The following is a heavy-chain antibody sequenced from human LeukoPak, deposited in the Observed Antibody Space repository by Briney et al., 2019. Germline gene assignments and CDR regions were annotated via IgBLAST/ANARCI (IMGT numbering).Heavy chain of an antibody. CDR2: IIPIFGTA. V-gene: IGHV1-69*01. CDR1: GGTFSSYA. J-gene: IGHJ6*03. Sequence: SVKVSCKASGGTFSSYAISWVRQAPGQGLEWMGGIIPIFGTANYAQKFQGRVTITADESTSTAYMELSSLRSGDTAVYYCASTTSYSSWYLYYYYMDVWGKGTTVTVSS. CDR3: ASTTSYSSWYLYYYYMDV. D-gene: IGHD6-13*01.